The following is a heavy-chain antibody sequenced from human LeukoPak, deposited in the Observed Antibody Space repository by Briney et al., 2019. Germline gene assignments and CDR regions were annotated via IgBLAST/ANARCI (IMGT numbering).Heavy chain of an antibody. D-gene: IGHD3-22*01. Sequence: GRSLRLSCAASGFTVSSNYMSWVRQAPGKGLEWVSVIYSGGSTYYADSVKGRFTISRDNSKNTLYLQMNSLRAEDTAVYYCARENGYYDSSGYFYYYYYMDVWGKGTTVTVSS. V-gene: IGHV3-53*01. J-gene: IGHJ6*03. CDR2: IYSGGST. CDR1: GFTVSSNY. CDR3: ARENGYYDSSGYFYYYYYMDV.